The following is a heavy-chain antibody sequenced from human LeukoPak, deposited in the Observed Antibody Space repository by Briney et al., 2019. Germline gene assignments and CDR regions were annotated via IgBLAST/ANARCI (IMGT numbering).Heavy chain of an antibody. D-gene: IGHD3-10*01. CDR3: AKDRTYFDGSVKLCREGMVDY. V-gene: IGHV3-30*02. Sequence: GGSLRLSCAASGFTFSSFGMHWVRQAPGKGLERVAFIQYDGSNKYYVDSVKGRFTISRDNSKNTLYLQMNSLRPEDMAVYYCAKDRTYFDGSVKLCREGMVDYWGQGTRVTVSS. CDR2: IQYDGSNK. CDR1: GFTFSSFG. J-gene: IGHJ4*02.